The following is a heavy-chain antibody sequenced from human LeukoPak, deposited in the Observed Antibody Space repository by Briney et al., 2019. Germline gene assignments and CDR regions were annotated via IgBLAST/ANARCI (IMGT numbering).Heavy chain of an antibody. CDR1: GYTFTSYG. CDR3: ARAGYSSSSTPTFDY. CDR2: MNPNSGNT. D-gene: IGHD6-6*01. J-gene: IGHJ4*02. Sequence: ASVKVSCKASGYTFTSYGISWVRQASGQGLEWMGWMNPNSGNTGYAQKFQGRVTMTRNTSISTAYMELSSLRSEDTAVYYCARAGYSSSSTPTFDYWGQGTLVTVSS. V-gene: IGHV1-8*02.